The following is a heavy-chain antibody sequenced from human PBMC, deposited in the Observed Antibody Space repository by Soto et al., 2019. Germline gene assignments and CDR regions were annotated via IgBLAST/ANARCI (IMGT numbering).Heavy chain of an antibody. Sequence: QVQLVESGGGVVQPGRSLRLSCAASGFTFSSYGMHWVRQAPGKGLEWVAVMSYDGSNKYYSDSVKGRFTISRDNSKNTLYLQMNSLRAEDTAVYYCAKSWATMIVVVPPGIDYWGQGTLVTVSS. V-gene: IGHV3-30*18. CDR2: MSYDGSNK. D-gene: IGHD3-22*01. CDR3: AKSWATMIVVVPPGIDY. J-gene: IGHJ4*02. CDR1: GFTFSSYG.